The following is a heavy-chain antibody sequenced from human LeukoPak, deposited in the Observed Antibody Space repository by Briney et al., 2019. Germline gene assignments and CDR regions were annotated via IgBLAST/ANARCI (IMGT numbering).Heavy chain of an antibody. Sequence: PGGSLRLSCAASGFTFSTYIMTWVRQAPGKGLEWVSSINTGSSTYYADTVKGRFTISRDNAKNSLYLQMNSLRVKGTAVYYCARGSFWGQGTLVTVSS. CDR1: GFTFSTYI. D-gene: IGHD2-15*01. J-gene: IGHJ4*02. CDR2: INTGSST. V-gene: IGHV3-21*01. CDR3: ARGSF.